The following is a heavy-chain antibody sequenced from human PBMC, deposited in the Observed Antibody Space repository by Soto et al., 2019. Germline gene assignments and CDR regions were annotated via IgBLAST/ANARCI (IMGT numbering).Heavy chain of an antibody. CDR1: GYTFTSYA. CDR2: INAGNGNT. CDR3: VRDRTTVTDLGWFDP. V-gene: IGHV1-3*05. Sequence: QVQLVQSGAEEKKPGASVKVSCKASGYTFTSYAMHWVRQAPGQRLEWMGWINAGNGNTKYSQKFQGRVTITRDTSASTAYMELSSLRSEDTAVYYCVRDRTTVTDLGWFDPWGQGTLVTVSS. D-gene: IGHD4-17*01. J-gene: IGHJ5*02.